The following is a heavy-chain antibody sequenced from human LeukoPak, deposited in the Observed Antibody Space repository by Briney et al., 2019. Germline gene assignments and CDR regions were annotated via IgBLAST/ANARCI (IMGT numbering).Heavy chain of an antibody. Sequence: PSETLSLTYTVSGGSISSSSYYWGWTRQPPGKGLEWIGSIYYSGSTYYNPSLKSRITISVDTSKNHFSLKLSSVTAADTAVYYCARHPSTAAVGTAAGYFDYWGQGTLVTVSS. CDR2: IYYSGST. CDR3: ARHPSTAAVGTAAGYFDY. D-gene: IGHD6-13*01. V-gene: IGHV4-39*01. CDR1: GGSISSSSYY. J-gene: IGHJ4*02.